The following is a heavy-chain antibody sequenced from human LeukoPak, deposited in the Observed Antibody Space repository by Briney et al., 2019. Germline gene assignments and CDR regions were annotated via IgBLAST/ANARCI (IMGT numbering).Heavy chain of an antibody. Sequence: PGRSLRLSCAASGFTFSSYAMHWVRQAPGKGLEWVAVISYDGSNKYYADSVKGRFTISRDNSKNTLYMQMNSLRAEDTAVYYCGRGKELPGAFDIWGQGTMVTVSS. D-gene: IGHD1-26*01. J-gene: IGHJ3*02. CDR2: ISYDGSNK. V-gene: IGHV3-30*04. CDR1: GFTFSSYA. CDR3: GRGKELPGAFDI.